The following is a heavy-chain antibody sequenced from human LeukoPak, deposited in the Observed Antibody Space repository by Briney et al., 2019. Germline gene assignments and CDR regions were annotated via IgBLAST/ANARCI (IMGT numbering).Heavy chain of an antibody. CDR1: GYTFTSYG. D-gene: IGHD2-15*01. V-gene: IGHV1-18*01. CDR2: ISTYNGNT. J-gene: IGHJ4*02. Sequence: ASVKVSCKASGYTFTSYGINWVRQAPGQGLEWMGWISTYNGNTNYAQKLQGRVTMTTDTSTSTAYMELRSLRSDDTAVYYCARGPYCSGGTCYSQYFDFWGQGTLVPVSS. CDR3: ARGPYCSGGTCYSQYFDF.